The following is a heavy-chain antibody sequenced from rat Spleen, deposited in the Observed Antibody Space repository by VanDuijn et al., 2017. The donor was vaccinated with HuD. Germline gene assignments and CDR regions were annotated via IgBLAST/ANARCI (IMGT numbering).Heavy chain of an antibody. Sequence: EVQLVESGGGLVQPGRSLKLSCAASGFTFSNYDMAWVRQAPTKGLEWVASISTGGGNTYYRDSVKGRFTISRDNAKSTLYLQMDSLRSEDTATYYCARQRTTEGRDWYFDFWGPGTMVTVSS. V-gene: IGHV5S23*01. CDR3: ARQRTTEGRDWYFDF. J-gene: IGHJ1*01. CDR2: ISTGGGNT. CDR1: GFTFSNYD. D-gene: IGHD1-11*01.